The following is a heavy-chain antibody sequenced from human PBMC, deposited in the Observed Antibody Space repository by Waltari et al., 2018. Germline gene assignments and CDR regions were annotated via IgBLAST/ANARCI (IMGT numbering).Heavy chain of an antibody. CDR3: ARDARDSGSYLGWFDP. D-gene: IGHD1-26*01. V-gene: IGHV3-53*02. CDR1: GFTVSSNY. CDR2: IYSGGST. Sequence: EVQLVETGGGLIQPGGSLRLSCAASGFTVSSNYMRWVRQAPGKGLEWVSVIYSGGSTYYADSVKGRFTISRDNSKNTLYLQMNSLRAEDTAVYYCARDARDSGSYLGWFDPWGQGTLVTVSS. J-gene: IGHJ5*02.